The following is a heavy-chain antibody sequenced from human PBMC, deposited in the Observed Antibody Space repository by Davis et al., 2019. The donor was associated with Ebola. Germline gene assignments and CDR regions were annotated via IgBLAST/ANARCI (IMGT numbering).Heavy chain of an antibody. Sequence: PSETLSLTCAVYGGSFSDYHWTWIRQSPGKGLEWIGEINHSGTTNYNPSLKSRVTISAETSKMQFSLNLTYVTAADTAAYYCTRGSPAAGSARLDFWGQGILVTVSS. J-gene: IGHJ4*02. CDR3: TRGSPAAGSARLDF. V-gene: IGHV4-34*01. D-gene: IGHD6-13*01. CDR1: GGSFSDYH. CDR2: INHSGTT.